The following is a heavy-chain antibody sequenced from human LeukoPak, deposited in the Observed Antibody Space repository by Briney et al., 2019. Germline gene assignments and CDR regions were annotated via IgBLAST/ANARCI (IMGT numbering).Heavy chain of an antibody. Sequence: ASVKVSCKASGCTFTGYYMHWVRQAPGQGLEWMGWINPNSGGTNYAQKFQGRVTMTRDTPISTAYMELSRLRSDDTAVYYCARVGATNDAFDIWGQGTMVTVSS. D-gene: IGHD1-26*01. CDR2: INPNSGGT. CDR3: ARVGATNDAFDI. V-gene: IGHV1-2*02. CDR1: GCTFTGYY. J-gene: IGHJ3*02.